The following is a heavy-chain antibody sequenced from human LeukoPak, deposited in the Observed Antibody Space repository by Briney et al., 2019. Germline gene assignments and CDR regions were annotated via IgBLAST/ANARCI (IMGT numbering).Heavy chain of an antibody. V-gene: IGHV3-21*01. CDR1: RFTFSSYG. Sequence: PGGSLRLSCAASRFTFSSYGMNWVRQAPGKGLEWVSGISSSADSVYYADSVKGRSTISRDNSKNTLYLQMNSLRAEDTAVYYCARDRGSSSWYNEYYYGMDVWGQGTTVTVSS. CDR3: ARDRGSSSWYNEYYYGMDV. J-gene: IGHJ6*02. D-gene: IGHD6-13*01. CDR2: ISSSADSV.